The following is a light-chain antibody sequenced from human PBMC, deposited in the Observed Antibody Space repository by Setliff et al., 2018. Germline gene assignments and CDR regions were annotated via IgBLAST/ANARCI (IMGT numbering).Light chain of an antibody. CDR1: SSDVGVYNS. J-gene: IGLJ3*02. V-gene: IGLV2-14*01. CDR2: EVS. CDR3: SSHTTSSTWV. Sequence: QSALTQPASVSGSPGQSITISCTGTSSDVGVYNSVSWYQQHPGKAPKLMIYEVSNRPSGISSRFSGSKSGNTASLTISGLQAEDGADYYCSSHTTSSTWVFGGGTKVTVL.